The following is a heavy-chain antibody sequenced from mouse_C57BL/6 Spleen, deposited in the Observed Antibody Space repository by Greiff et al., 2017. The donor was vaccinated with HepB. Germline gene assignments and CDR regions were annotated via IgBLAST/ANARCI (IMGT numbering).Heavy chain of an antibody. CDR2: IDPEDGET. CDR1: GFNIKDYY. D-gene: IGHD2-3*01. Sequence: EVQLQESGAELVKPGASVKLSCTASGFNIKDYYMHWVKQRTEQGLEWIGRIDPEDGETKYAPKFQGKATITADTSSNTAYLQLSSLTSEDTAVYYCARWDINFYDGANYFDYWGQGTTLTVSS. CDR3: ARWDINFYDGANYFDY. V-gene: IGHV14-2*01. J-gene: IGHJ2*01.